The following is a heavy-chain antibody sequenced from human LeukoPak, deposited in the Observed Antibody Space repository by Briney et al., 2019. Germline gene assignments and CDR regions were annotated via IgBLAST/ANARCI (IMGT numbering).Heavy chain of an antibody. J-gene: IGHJ4*02. CDR1: GYTFTRYY. Sequence: GPVKVSCKASGYTFTRYYMHWVRQAPGQGLEWMGIINPSGGNTSYAQKFQGRVTMTRDMSTSTVYMELSSLRSEDTAVYYCARVFHGGIQVAAGREDFDYWGQGTLVTVSS. D-gene: IGHD6-13*01. CDR2: INPSGGNT. CDR3: ARVFHGGIQVAAGREDFDY. V-gene: IGHV1-46*01.